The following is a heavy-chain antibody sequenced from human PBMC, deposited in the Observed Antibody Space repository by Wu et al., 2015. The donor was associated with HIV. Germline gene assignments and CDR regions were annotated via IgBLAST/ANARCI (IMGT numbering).Heavy chain of an antibody. CDR1: GYKFTSYY. Sequence: VQLVQSGVEVKKPGASVKVSCKASGYKFTSYYLHWVRQAPGQGLEWMGWINPNSGGTNYAQKFQDRVSMTRDTSSSAAYMELSRLRSDDTAVYYCARVYGSGTYYPPYYYYGMDVWGQGTTVTVSS. CDR2: INPNSGGT. D-gene: IGHD3-10*01. V-gene: IGHV1-2*02. CDR3: ARVYGSGTYYPPYYYYGMDV. J-gene: IGHJ6*02.